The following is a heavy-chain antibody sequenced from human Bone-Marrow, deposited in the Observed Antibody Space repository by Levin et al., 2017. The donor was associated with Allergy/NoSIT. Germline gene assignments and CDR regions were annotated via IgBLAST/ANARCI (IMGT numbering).Heavy chain of an antibody. J-gene: IGHJ4*02. V-gene: IGHV4-59*08. CDR2: IYYSGST. Sequence: SETLSLTCTVSGAFVTTYYWAWIRQPPGKGLEWIGYIYYSGSTYYNPSLKSRVTISVDTSKNQFSLKLSSVTAADTAVYYCARGLDSGYEEIGYWGQGTLVTVSS. D-gene: IGHD5-12*01. CDR1: GAFVTTYY. CDR3: ARGLDSGYEEIGY.